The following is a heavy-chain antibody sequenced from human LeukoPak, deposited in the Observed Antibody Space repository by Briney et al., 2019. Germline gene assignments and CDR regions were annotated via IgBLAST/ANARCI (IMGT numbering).Heavy chain of an antibody. J-gene: IGHJ3*02. CDR3: ARTVGADGGDAFDI. CDR2: IYYSGST. V-gene: IGHV4-30-4*01. CDR1: GGSISSGDYY. Sequence: SETLSLTCTVSGGSISSGDYYWSWIRQPPGKGLEWIGYIYYSGSTYYNPSLKSRVTISVDTSKNQFSLKLSSVTAADTAVYYCARTVGADGGDAFDIWGQGTMVTVSS. D-gene: IGHD1-26*01.